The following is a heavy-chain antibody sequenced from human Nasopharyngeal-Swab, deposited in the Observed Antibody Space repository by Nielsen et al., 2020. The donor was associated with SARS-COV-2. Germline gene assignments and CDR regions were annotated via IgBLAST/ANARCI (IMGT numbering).Heavy chain of an antibody. CDR2: IWYDGSNK. D-gene: IGHD6-19*01. J-gene: IGHJ3*01. Sequence: GESLKISCVASGFAFSNHGMHWVRQAPGKGLEWVALIWYDGSNKNYADSVKGRFTISRDDSKNTGYLQMNSLRAEDTAVYYCARTFNLRGIAEAGNVGDLWGLGTMVIVSS. CDR3: ARTFNLRGIAEAGNVGDL. CDR1: GFAFSNHG. V-gene: IGHV3-33*01.